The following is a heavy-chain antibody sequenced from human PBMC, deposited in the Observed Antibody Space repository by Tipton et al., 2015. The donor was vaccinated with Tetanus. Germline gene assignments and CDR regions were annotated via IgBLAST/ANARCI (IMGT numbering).Heavy chain of an antibody. D-gene: IGHD1-7*01. V-gene: IGHV4-31*03. CDR2: IYFSGST. CDR3: AREQVRGARGWNFFDS. Sequence: TLSLTCTVSGGSLSRGGYYWTWIRQNPGKGLEWIGDIYFSGSTYYNPSLKSRVTISVDTSKNQFSLRLNSVTAADTAVYYCAREQVRGARGWNFFDSWGQGTLVTVSS. CDR1: GGSLSRGGYY. J-gene: IGHJ4*02.